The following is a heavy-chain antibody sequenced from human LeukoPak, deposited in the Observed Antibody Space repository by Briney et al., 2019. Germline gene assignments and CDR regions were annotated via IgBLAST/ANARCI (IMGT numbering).Heavy chain of an antibody. J-gene: IGHJ4*02. Sequence: PGGSLRLSCAASGFTFSSYSMNWVRQAPGKGLEWVSYISSSSSTIYYADSVKGRFTISRDNSKNTLYLQMNSLRPEDTSVYYCAKGGYYGSGELDYWGQGILVTVSS. CDR3: AKGGYYGSGELDY. CDR1: GFTFSSYS. D-gene: IGHD3-10*01. V-gene: IGHV3-48*01. CDR2: ISSSSSTI.